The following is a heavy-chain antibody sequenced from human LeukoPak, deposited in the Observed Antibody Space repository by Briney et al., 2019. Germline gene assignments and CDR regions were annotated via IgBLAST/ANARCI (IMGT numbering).Heavy chain of an antibody. V-gene: IGHV4-59*12. Sequence: TASETLSLTCTVSGGSISSYYWSWIRQPPGKGLEWIGYIYYSGSTNYNPSLKSRVTISVDTSKNQFSLKLSSVTAADTAVYYCARKVRYYYDSSGYPFDYWGQGTLVTVSS. CDR2: IYYSGST. CDR1: GGSISSYY. D-gene: IGHD3-22*01. CDR3: ARKVRYYYDSSGYPFDY. J-gene: IGHJ4*02.